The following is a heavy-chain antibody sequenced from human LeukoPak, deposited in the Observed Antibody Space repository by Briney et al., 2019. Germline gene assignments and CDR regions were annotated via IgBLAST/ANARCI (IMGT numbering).Heavy chain of an antibody. CDR2: VYYSGST. CDR1: GGSVSDTTYY. CDR3: ARLRKGRYFDYIFDF. Sequence: SETLSLTCAVSGGSVSDTTYYWGWIRQPPGKGLEWIGNVYYSGSTYYNPSLRSRVTLSVDTSENQFSLKMSSATAADTAVYYCARLRKGRYFDYIFDFWGQGSLVTVSS. J-gene: IGHJ4*02. D-gene: IGHD3-9*01. V-gene: IGHV4-39*01.